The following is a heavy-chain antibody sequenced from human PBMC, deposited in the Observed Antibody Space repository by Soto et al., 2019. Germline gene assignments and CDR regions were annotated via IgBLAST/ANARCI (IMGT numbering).Heavy chain of an antibody. Sequence: GGSLRLSCEVSGFVFSMYSMSWVRQTPGKGLEWVAKIPQEGVDGHYADSVKGRFTISRDNGKNSLYLQMNNLRAEGTAVYYCARGHLILPAHDFFYGSDVWGRGATVTVSS. J-gene: IGHJ6*02. D-gene: IGHD2-21*02. V-gene: IGHV3-7*03. CDR2: IPQEGVDG. CDR1: GFVFSMYS. CDR3: ARGHLILPAHDFFYGSDV.